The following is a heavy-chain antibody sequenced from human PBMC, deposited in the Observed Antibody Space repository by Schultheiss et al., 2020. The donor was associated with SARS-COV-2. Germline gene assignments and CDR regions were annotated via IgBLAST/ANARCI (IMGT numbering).Heavy chain of an antibody. V-gene: IGHV3-33*06. J-gene: IGHJ4*02. Sequence: GGSLRLSCAASGFTFSSYGMHWVRQAPGKGLEWVAVIWYDGSNKYYADSVKGRFTISRDNSKNTLYLQMNSLRAEDTAVYYYAKGELERQFTLCDYWGQGTLVTVSS. D-gene: IGHD1-1*01. CDR3: AKGELERQFTLCDY. CDR2: IWYDGSNK. CDR1: GFTFSSYG.